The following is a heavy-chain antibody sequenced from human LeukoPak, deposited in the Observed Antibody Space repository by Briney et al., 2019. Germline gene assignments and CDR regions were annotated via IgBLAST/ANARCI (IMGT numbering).Heavy chain of an antibody. CDR2: ISSNGNYI. D-gene: IGHD2-15*01. CDR1: GLTFSSYS. Sequence: PGGSLRLSCASSGLTFSSYSMNWVRQAPGKGLEWVSTISSNGNYIRYADSVKGRFTISRDNAKNSLYLQMNSLRAEDTAVYYCASGSGYCSGGSCSDYWGQGTLVTVSS. V-gene: IGHV3-21*01. J-gene: IGHJ4*02. CDR3: ASGSGYCSGGSCSDY.